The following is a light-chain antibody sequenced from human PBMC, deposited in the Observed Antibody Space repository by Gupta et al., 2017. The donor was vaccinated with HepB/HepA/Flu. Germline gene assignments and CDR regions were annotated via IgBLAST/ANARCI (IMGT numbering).Light chain of an antibody. Sequence: EIVMTQSPVTLSVSPGERATLSCRASQSVNSNLAWYQQRPGQAPRLLIYGASTRATGIPARFSGSGSGTDFTLTISGLQSEDFAVYYCHQYDNWPRTFGQGTKVEIK. V-gene: IGKV3-15*01. J-gene: IGKJ1*01. CDR2: GAS. CDR3: HQYDNWPRT. CDR1: QSVNSN.